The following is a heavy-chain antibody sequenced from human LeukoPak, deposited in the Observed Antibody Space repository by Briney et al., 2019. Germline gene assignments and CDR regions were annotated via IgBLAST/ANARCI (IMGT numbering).Heavy chain of an antibody. Sequence: APVKVSCKASGYTFTSYYMHWVRQAPGQGLEWMGIINPSGGSTSYAQKFQGRVTMTRDMSTSTVYMELSSLRSEDTAVYYCARGVSTKPGVDPWGQGTLVTVSS. CDR1: GYTFTSYY. J-gene: IGHJ5*02. V-gene: IGHV1-46*01. D-gene: IGHD7-27*01. CDR3: ARGVSTKPGVDP. CDR2: INPSGGST.